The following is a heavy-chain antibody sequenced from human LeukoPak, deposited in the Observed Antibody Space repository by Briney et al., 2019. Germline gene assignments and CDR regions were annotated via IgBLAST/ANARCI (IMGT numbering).Heavy chain of an antibody. CDR3: ARGGDYGILTGYSHFDY. J-gene: IGHJ4*02. CDR1: GFTFSDYY. Sequence: GGSLRLSCAASGFTFSDYYMNWIRQAPGKGLEWVSYISSSGSIIYYADSVRDRFTISRDNAKNSLYLQMNSLRAEDTAVYYCARGGDYGILTGYSHFDYWGQGTLVTVSS. D-gene: IGHD3-9*01. V-gene: IGHV3-11*04. CDR2: ISSSGSII.